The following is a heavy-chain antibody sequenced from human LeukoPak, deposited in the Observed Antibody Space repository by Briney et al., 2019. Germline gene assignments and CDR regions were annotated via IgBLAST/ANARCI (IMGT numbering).Heavy chain of an antibody. J-gene: IGHJ4*02. CDR3: ARSGPGVSSGSSNPHVFSVFPNDY. Sequence: GGSLRLSCAASGFTFSDYYMSWIRQAPGKGLEWVSYISSSGSTIYYADSVKGRFTISRDNAKNSLYLQMNSLRAEDTAVYYCARSGPGVSSGSSNPHVFSVFPNDYWGQGTLVTVSS. V-gene: IGHV3-11*01. CDR1: GFTFSDYY. D-gene: IGHD1-26*01. CDR2: ISSSGSTI.